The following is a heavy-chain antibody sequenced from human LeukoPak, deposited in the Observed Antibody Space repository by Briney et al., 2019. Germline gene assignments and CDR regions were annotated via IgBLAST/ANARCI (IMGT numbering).Heavy chain of an antibody. Sequence: SETLSLTCTVSGGSISGYYWSWIRQPPGKGLEWIGYIYYRGFTVYNPSLKSRVTMSVDTSGNYFSLKLNSVTAADTAVYYCARHDEIPVFRNGLDVWGQGTTVTVSS. CDR1: GGSISGYY. V-gene: IGHV4-59*08. CDR3: ARHDEIPVFRNGLDV. J-gene: IGHJ6*02. CDR2: IYYRGFT. D-gene: IGHD6-19*01.